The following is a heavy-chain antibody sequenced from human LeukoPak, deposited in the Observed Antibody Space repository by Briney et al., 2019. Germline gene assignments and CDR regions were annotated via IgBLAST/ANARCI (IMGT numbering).Heavy chain of an antibody. CDR1: GFTFNTYA. J-gene: IGHJ4*02. CDR3: AKTTTGYSSGRYPGWPADY. V-gene: IGHV3-23*01. D-gene: IGHD6-19*01. Sequence: GGSLRLSCAASGFTFNTYAMYWVRQAPGKGLEWVSGIFGSGGSAHYADSVKGWFTISRDNSKNTVYLQMNSLRAEDTAVYYCAKTTTGYSSGRYPGWPADYWGQGALVTVSS. CDR2: IFGSGGSA.